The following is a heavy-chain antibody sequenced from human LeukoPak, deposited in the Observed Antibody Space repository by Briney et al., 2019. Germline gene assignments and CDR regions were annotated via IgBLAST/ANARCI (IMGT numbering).Heavy chain of an antibody. CDR2: ISYDGSNK. V-gene: IGHV3-30-3*01. D-gene: IGHD1-26*01. Sequence: PGGSLRLSCAASGFTFSSYAMHWVRQAPGKGLEWVAVISYDGSNKYYADSVKGRFTISRDNSKNTLYLQMNSLRSEDTAVYYCARDRVMVGANKAFDIWGQGTMVTVSS. CDR3: ARDRVMVGANKAFDI. CDR1: GFTFSSYA. J-gene: IGHJ3*02.